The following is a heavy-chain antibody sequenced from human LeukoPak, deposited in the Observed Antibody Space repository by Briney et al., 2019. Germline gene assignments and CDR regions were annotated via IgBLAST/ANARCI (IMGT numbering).Heavy chain of an antibody. Sequence: SETLSLTCTVSGGSISSYYWSWIRQPPGKGLEWIGYIYYSGSTTYNPSLKSRVTISVDTSKNQFSLKLSSVTAADTAVYYCARHGAPLGGKARSDSQHWGQGTLVTVSS. CDR1: GGSISSYY. J-gene: IGHJ1*01. CDR2: IYYSGST. CDR3: ARHGAPLGGKARSDSQH. D-gene: IGHD4-23*01. V-gene: IGHV4-59*08.